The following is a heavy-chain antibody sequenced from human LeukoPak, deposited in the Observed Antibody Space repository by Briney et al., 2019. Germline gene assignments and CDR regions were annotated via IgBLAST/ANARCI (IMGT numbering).Heavy chain of an antibody. Sequence: GGSLRLSCAASGFIFSDYYMSWIRQAPGKGLEWVSYISSGGSSIYYADSVKGRFTISRDNAKNSLYLQMNSLRAEDTAVYYCARPITTHYYYYMDVWGKGTTVTVSS. J-gene: IGHJ6*03. V-gene: IGHV3-11*01. D-gene: IGHD3-22*01. CDR2: ISSGGSSI. CDR3: ARPITTHYYYYMDV. CDR1: GFIFSDYY.